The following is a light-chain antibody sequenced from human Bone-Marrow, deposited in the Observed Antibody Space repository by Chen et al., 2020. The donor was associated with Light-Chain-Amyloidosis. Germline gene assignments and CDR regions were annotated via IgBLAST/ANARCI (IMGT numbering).Light chain of an antibody. CDR1: DLPTQY. CDR2: RDT. V-gene: IGLV3-25*03. CDR3: QSADSSGTYEVI. J-gene: IGLJ2*01. Sequence: SYELTQPPSVSVSTGQTARITCSGDDLPTQYAYWYQQKPGQAPLLVIHRDTERPSGISERFSGSSSGTTATLTISGVQAEDEADYHCQSADSSGTYEVIFGGGTKLTVL.